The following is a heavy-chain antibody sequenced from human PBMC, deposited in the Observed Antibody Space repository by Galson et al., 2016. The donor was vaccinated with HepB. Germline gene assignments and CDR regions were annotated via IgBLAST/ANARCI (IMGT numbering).Heavy chain of an antibody. CDR3: ARDHRIGLATIGIDF. J-gene: IGHJ4*02. CDR1: GFSFNYYA. Sequence: SLRLSCAASGFSFNYYAVHWVRQAPGKGLEWVAVISYDGSNKYYADSVKGRFTISRDNSKNTLYLQMNSLTVEDTALYYCARDHRIGLATIGIDFWGQGALVIVSS. D-gene: IGHD5-24*01. V-gene: IGHV3-30-3*01. CDR2: ISYDGSNK.